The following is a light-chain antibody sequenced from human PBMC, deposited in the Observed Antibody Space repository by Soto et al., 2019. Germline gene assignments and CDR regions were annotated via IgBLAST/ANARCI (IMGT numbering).Light chain of an antibody. J-gene: IGKJ1*01. CDR2: GAS. CDR1: QSVSSN. V-gene: IGKV3-15*01. CDR3: QQYYNWPRT. Sequence: EIVLTQSPATLSLSPGERATLSCRASQSVSSNLAWYQQKPGQAPRLLIYGASSRATGIPATFSGSGSETQFTLTISSLQSEDFAVYYCQQYYNWPRTFGQGTKVDIK.